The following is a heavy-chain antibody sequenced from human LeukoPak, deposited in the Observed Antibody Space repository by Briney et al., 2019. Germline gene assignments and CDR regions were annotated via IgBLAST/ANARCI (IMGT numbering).Heavy chain of an antibody. CDR3: ARHQPLISMPAPGYRDL. Sequence: PSETLSHTCTASGGSIYIDYGSCIRQSPGKRLEWIGYIYYRGYTSYNPSLKSRVTISTDTSRNQFSLKLNSVTAADTAVYYCARHQPLISMPAPGYRDLWGRNPLVTVSS. CDR2: IYYRGYT. J-gene: IGHJ2*01. CDR1: GGSIYIDY. D-gene: IGHD2/OR15-2a*01. V-gene: IGHV4-59*08.